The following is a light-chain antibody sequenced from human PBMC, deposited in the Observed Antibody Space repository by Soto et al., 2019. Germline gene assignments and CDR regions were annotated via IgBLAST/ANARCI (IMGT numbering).Light chain of an antibody. J-gene: IGKJ1*01. CDR2: ATS. CDR3: LQDHSYPRT. Sequence: QITPSPTPPFAFFRDRIHLPFRGKQGLKKELGWYQQKPGKAPKLLIHATSNLQGGVPLRFSGSGSGTDFTLTISSLQPEDFATYYCLQDHSYPRTFGQGTRVEIK. CDR1: GLKKE. V-gene: IGKV1-6*02.